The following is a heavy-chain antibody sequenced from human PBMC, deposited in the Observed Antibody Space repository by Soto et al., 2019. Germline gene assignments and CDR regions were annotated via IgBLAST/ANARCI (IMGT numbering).Heavy chain of an antibody. J-gene: IGHJ6*03. Sequence: GASVKVCCEASGYTFTGYYMHWVRQAPGQGVEWMGWINPNSGGTNYAQKYQGWVTMTRDTSISTAYMELSRLRSDDTAVYYCAIVLSIPSSYYSIAVSRNGAPVTVSS. V-gene: IGHV1-2*04. D-gene: IGHD3-3*02. CDR1: GYTFTGYY. CDR2: INPNSGGT. CDR3: AIVLSIPSSYYSIAV.